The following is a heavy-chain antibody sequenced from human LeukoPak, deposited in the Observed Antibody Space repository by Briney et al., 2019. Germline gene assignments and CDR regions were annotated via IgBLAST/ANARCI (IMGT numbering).Heavy chain of an antibody. J-gene: IGHJ3*02. CDR3: AHLGTDMVSTFDI. V-gene: IGHV2-5*01. Sequence: SRPTRSTPTQTLTLSCTFCVRSLSTSGVGVVWIRQPPGKALERLALIYWYDDKRYSPSLKSRLTITKDTSKKQLVLTMSSMDPVDTATYYCAHLGTDMVSTFDIWGQAT. CDR1: VRSLSTSGVG. D-gene: IGHD5-18*01. CDR2: IYWYDDK.